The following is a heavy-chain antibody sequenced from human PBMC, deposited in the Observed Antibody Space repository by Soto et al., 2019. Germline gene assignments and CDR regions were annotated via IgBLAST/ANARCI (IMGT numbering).Heavy chain of an antibody. V-gene: IGHV5-51*01. Sequence: PGESLKISFKGSGYSFTSYLIGWVRQMPGKGLEWMGIIYPGDSDTRYSPSFQAKVTISADKSISTAYLQWSSLKASDTAMYYCATHSGSYGLYYWSYVMDVWGQGTTVTVSS. CDR2: IYPGDSDT. J-gene: IGHJ6*02. CDR3: ATHSGSYGLYYWSYVMDV. CDR1: GYSFTSYL. D-gene: IGHD5-18*01.